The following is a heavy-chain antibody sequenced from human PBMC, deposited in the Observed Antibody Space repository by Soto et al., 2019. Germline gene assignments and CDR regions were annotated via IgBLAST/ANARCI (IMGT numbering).Heavy chain of an antibody. V-gene: IGHV1-18*01. CDR3: ARVMNCAGNCYILDY. D-gene: IGHD2-21*02. CDR2: ISAYNGDT. Sequence: QVQLVQSGAEVKKPGASVKVSCKASGYTSISYGISWVRQAPGQGLEFMGWISAYNGDTNYAQNFQGRVTMTRDTSTGTSYMEWRSLGSDDTAVYYCARVMNCAGNCYILDYWGQGALVTVSS. CDR1: GYTSISYG. J-gene: IGHJ4*02.